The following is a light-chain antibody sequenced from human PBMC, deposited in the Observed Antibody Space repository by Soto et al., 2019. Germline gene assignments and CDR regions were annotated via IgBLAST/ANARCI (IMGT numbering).Light chain of an antibody. CDR3: QQYGTSPYT. Sequence: EIVLTQSPGTLSLSPGETVTLTCRASPGLGDYYLAWYRQKPGQPPRLLIYGAFNRATGIPDRFTGSGSGTDFTLTISRLEPEDVAVYYCQQYGTSPYTFGLGTKLEIK. J-gene: IGKJ2*01. V-gene: IGKV3-20*01. CDR1: PGLGDYY. CDR2: GAF.